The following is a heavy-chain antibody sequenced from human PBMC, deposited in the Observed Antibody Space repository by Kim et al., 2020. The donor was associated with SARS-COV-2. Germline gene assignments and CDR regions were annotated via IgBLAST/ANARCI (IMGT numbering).Heavy chain of an antibody. J-gene: IGHJ6*01. CDR1: GFTFSDAW. V-gene: IGHV3-15*01. CDR2: IKRKSEGETL. CDR3: TREEGITSKFYSGMD. D-gene: IGHD3-10*01. Sequence: GGSLRLSCAASGFTFSDAWMTWVRQVPGKGLEWVGRIKRKSEGETLDYSAPVKVSFTLSRDDSKNTLYLQMNRLKTEDTAVYYCTREEGITSKFYSGMD.